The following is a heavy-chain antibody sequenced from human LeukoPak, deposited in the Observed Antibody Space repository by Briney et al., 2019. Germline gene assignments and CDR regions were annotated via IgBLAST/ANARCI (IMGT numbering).Heavy chain of an antibody. CDR2: ISGSGGST. D-gene: IGHD3-3*01. Sequence: PGGSLRPSCAASKFTFSSYAMNWVRQASGKGLEWVSGISGSGGSTYYADSVKGRFTISRDNSKNTLYLQMNSLRAEDTAVYYCAKDRYAFWSTYSSNPFDYWDQGTLVTVSS. CDR3: AKDRYAFWSTYSSNPFDY. V-gene: IGHV3-23*01. CDR1: KFTFSSYA. J-gene: IGHJ4*02.